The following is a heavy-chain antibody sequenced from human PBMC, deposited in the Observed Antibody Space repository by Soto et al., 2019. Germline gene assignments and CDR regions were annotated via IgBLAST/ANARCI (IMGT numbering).Heavy chain of an antibody. CDR2: ISSSSSYI. J-gene: IGHJ4*02. Sequence: PGGSLRLSCAASGFTFSSYSMNWVRQAPGKGLEWVSSISSSSSYIYYADSVKGRFTISRDNAKNSLYLQMNSLRAEDTAVYYCARGNPREIFGVVMPFGYWGQGTLVTVSS. D-gene: IGHD3-3*01. CDR1: GFTFSSYS. V-gene: IGHV3-21*01. CDR3: ARGNPREIFGVVMPFGY.